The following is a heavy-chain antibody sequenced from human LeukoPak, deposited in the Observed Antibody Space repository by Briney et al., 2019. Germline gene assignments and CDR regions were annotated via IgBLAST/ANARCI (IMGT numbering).Heavy chain of an antibody. CDR2: IYYSGNT. J-gene: IGHJ4*02. V-gene: IGHV4-59*01. D-gene: IGHD5-12*01. CDR3: ARGAREGGYDSPCDY. Sequence: PSETLSLTCTVSGGSISTYYWNWIRQPPGKGLEWIGYIYYSGNTIYNPSLRSRVTISVDTSKNQLSLKLTSVTAADTAVYYCARGAREGGYDSPCDYWGQGTLVTVSS. CDR1: GGSISTYY.